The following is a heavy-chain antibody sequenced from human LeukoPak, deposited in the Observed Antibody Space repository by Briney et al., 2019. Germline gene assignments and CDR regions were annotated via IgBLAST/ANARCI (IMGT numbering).Heavy chain of an antibody. CDR1: GFTFSSYS. J-gene: IGHJ6*02. CDR2: ISSSSSYI. V-gene: IGHV3-21*01. CDR3: AREQQWLDSNYGMDV. Sequence: GGSLRLSCAASGFTFSSYSMNWVRQAPGKGLEWVSSISSSSSYIYYADSVKGRFTISRDNAKNSLYLQMNSLRAEDTAVYYCAREQQWLDSNYGMDVWGQGTTVTVSS. D-gene: IGHD6-19*01.